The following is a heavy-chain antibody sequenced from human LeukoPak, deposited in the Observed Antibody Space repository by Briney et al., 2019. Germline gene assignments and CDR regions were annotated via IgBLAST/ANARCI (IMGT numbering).Heavy chain of an antibody. V-gene: IGHV1-2*06. J-gene: IGHJ4*02. CDR3: ARAPLAKYCSSTSCYPYYFDY. CDR1: VYTFTGYY. Sequence: ASVKVSCKAYVYTFTGYYMHWVRQAPGQGLEWMGRINPNSGGTNYAQKFQGRVTMTRDTSISTAYMELSRLRSDDTAVYYCARAPLAKYCSSTSCYPYYFDYWGQGTLVTVSS. CDR2: INPNSGGT. D-gene: IGHD2-2*01.